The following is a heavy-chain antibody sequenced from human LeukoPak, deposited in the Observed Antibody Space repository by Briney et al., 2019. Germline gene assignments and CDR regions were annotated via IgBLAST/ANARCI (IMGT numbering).Heavy chain of an antibody. Sequence: GGSLRLSCAASGFTFSSHSMNWVRQAPGKGLEWVSYISSSSSTIYYADSVKGRFTISRDNAKNSLYLQMNSLRDEDTAVYYCARDRSAKYYYDSSGYYDAFDIWGQGTMVTVSS. CDR2: ISSSSSTI. CDR1: GFTFSSHS. V-gene: IGHV3-48*02. CDR3: ARDRSAKYYYDSSGYYDAFDI. J-gene: IGHJ3*02. D-gene: IGHD3-22*01.